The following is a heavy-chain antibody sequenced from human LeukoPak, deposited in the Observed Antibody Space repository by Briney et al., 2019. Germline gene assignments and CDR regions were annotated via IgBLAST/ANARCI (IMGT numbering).Heavy chain of an antibody. V-gene: IGHV4-34*01. CDR2: INHSGST. D-gene: IGHD3-16*01. CDR1: GGSFSGYY. Sequence: SESLSITCADYGGSFSGYYWSWIRQPPGKGLEWIGEINHSGSTNYNPSLKSRVTISVDTSKNQFSLKLSSVTAADTAVYYCASWGSSAFDHWGQGTLVTVSS. CDR3: ASWGSSAFDH. J-gene: IGHJ4*02.